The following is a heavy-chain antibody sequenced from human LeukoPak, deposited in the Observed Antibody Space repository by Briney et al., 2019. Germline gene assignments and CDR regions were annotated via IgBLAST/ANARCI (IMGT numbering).Heavy chain of an antibody. CDR2: IYYSGDT. D-gene: IGHD5-12*01. CDR3: ASGVVAMIINY. J-gene: IGHJ4*02. V-gene: IGHV4-39*07. CDR1: GGSISSDSYH. Sequence: SETLSLTCTVSGGSISSDSYHWGWIRQPPGKGLEWIGSIYYSGDTNYNPSLKSRVTMSVVTSKNQFSLKLRSVTAADTSVYYCASGVVAMIINYWGQGTLVTVSS.